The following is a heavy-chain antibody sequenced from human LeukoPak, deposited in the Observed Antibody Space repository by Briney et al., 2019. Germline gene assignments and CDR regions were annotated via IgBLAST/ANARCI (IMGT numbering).Heavy chain of an antibody. CDR2: ISVSGGST. CDR3: AKDTTWYYDSSGYYVFDY. CDR1: GFTFSSYA. V-gene: IGHV3-23*01. J-gene: IGHJ4*02. Sequence: AGSLRLSCAASGFTFSSYAMSWVRQAPGKGLEWVSAISVSGGSTYYADSVKGRFTISRDNSKNTLYLQMNSLRAEDTAVYYCAKDTTWYYDSSGYYVFDYWGQGTLVTVSS. D-gene: IGHD3-22*01.